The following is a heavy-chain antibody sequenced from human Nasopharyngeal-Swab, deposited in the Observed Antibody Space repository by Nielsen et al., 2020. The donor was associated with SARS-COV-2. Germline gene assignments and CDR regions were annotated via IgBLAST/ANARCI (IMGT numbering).Heavy chain of an antibody. D-gene: IGHD3-10*01. J-gene: IGHJ6*02. CDR2: IFSNDEK. V-gene: IGHV2-26*01. Sequence: WIRQPPGKALEWLAHIFSNDEKSYSTSLKSRLTISKDTSKSQVVLTMTNMDPVDTATYYCARLRQRSWFGESNCYGMDVWGQGTTGTVSS. CDR3: ARLRQRSWFGESNCYGMDV.